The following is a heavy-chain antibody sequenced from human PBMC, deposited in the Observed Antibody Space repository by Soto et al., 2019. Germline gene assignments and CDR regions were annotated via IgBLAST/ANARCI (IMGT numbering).Heavy chain of an antibody. J-gene: IGHJ3*02. D-gene: IGHD5-12*01. CDR1: GFPFSSYG. CDR2: IWNGGST. Sequence: AGGSLRLSCAASGFPFSSYGMHWVRQAPGKGLEWVAVIWNGGSTGYADSVKGRFTISRDNAKNSLYLQMNSLRAEDTALYHCARGRVVATGRNPGDAFDIWGQGTMVTVSS. V-gene: IGHV3-20*01. CDR3: ARGRVVATGRNPGDAFDI.